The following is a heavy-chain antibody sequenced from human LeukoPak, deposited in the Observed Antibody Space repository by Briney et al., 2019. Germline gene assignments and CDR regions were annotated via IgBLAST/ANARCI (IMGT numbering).Heavy chain of an antibody. Sequence: PGRSLRLSCAASGFTFDDYAMHWVRQAPGKGLEWVSGISWNSGSIGYADSVKGRFTISRDNAKNSLYLQMNSLRAEDTALYYCAKDTGYSNYHYGMDVWGQGTTVTVSS. CDR1: GFTFDDYA. CDR2: ISWNSGSI. J-gene: IGHJ6*02. V-gene: IGHV3-9*01. CDR3: AKDTGYSNYHYGMDV. D-gene: IGHD4-11*01.